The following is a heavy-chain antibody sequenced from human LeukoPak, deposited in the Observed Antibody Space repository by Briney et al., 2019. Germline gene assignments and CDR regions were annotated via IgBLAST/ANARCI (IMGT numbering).Heavy chain of an antibody. V-gene: IGHV6-1*01. Sequence: SQTLSLTCAISGDSVSSNSAAWNWIRQSPSRGLEWLGRTYYRSKWYNDYAVSVKSRVTINPDTSKNQFSLKLSSVTAADTAVYYCAREVGGYSSSWYGDYFDYWGQGTLVTVSS. CDR3: AREVGGYSSSWYGDYFDY. CDR1: GDSVSSNSAA. J-gene: IGHJ4*02. CDR2: TYYRSKWYN. D-gene: IGHD6-13*01.